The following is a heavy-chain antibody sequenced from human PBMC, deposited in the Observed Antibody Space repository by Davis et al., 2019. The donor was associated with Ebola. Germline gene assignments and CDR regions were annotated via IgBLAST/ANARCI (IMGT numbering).Heavy chain of an antibody. D-gene: IGHD3-3*01. Sequence: MPSETLSLTCTVSGGSISSSSYYWSWIRQPPGKGLEWIGYIYYSGSTNYNPSLKSRVTISVDTSKNQFSLKLSSVTAADTAVYYCARQLTIFGVVYDYWGQGTLVTVSS. CDR1: GGSISSSSYY. CDR3: ARQLTIFGVVYDY. CDR2: IYYSGST. V-gene: IGHV4-61*05. J-gene: IGHJ4*02.